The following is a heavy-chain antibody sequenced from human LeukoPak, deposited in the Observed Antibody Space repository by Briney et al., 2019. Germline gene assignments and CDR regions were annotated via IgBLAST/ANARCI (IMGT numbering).Heavy chain of an antibody. V-gene: IGHV3-43*01. CDR3: AKVYWGGPLAFDV. D-gene: IGHD3-16*01. CDR2: ISWDGGST. CDR1: GLTFDDYT. Sequence: GGSLRLSCAASGLTFDDYTMHWVRQAPGKGLEWVSLISWDGGSTYYADSVKGRFTISRDNSKNSLYLQMNSLRTEDTALYYCAKVYWGGPLAFDVWGQGTMVTVSS. J-gene: IGHJ3*01.